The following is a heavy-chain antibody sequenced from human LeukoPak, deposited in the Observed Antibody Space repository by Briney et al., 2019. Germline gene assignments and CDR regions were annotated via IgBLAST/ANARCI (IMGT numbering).Heavy chain of an antibody. CDR1: GFTFSSYA. Sequence: GGSLRLSCAASGFTFSSYAVSWVRQAPGKGLEWVSVISGGGGSTYYADSVNGRFTISRDNSKNTLYLRMNSLRAEDTAVYYCARCTAGGFGVVIGPFDYWGQGTLVTVSS. J-gene: IGHJ4*02. CDR2: ISGGGGST. CDR3: ARCTAGGFGVVIGPFDY. V-gene: IGHV3-23*01. D-gene: IGHD3-3*01.